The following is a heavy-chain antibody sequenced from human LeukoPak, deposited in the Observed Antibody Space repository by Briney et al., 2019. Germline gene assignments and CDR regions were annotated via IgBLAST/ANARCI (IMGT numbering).Heavy chain of an antibody. D-gene: IGHD6-6*01. Sequence: SGGSLRLSCAASGFTFSDYYMSWIRQAPGKGLEWVSYISSSGSTIYYADSVKGRFTISRDNAKNSLYLQMNSLRAEDTAVYYCASLSSIAARRNYWGQGTLVTVSS. CDR3: ASLSSIAARRNY. J-gene: IGHJ4*02. CDR1: GFTFSDYY. CDR2: ISSSGSTI. V-gene: IGHV3-11*04.